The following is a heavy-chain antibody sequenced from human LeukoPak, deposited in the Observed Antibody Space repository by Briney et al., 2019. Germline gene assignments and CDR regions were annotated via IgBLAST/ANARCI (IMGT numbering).Heavy chain of an antibody. CDR1: GFTFDDYA. J-gene: IGHJ5*02. CDR3: AKGRDKYQLLSRNWFDP. D-gene: IGHD2-2*01. V-gene: IGHV3-9*01. Sequence: GGSLRLSCAASGFTFDDYAMHWVRQAPGKGPEWVSGISWNSGSIGYADSVKGRFTISRDNAKNSLYLQMNSLRAEDTALYYCAKGRDKYQLLSRNWFDPWGQGTLVTVSS. CDR2: ISWNSGSI.